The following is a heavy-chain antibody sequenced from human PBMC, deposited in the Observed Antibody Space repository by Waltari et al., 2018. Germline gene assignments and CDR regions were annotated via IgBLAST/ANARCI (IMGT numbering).Heavy chain of an antibody. CDR3: AKGWRPDVWLFADY. J-gene: IGHJ4*02. CDR2: ISGSGATT. D-gene: IGHD3-22*01. V-gene: IGHV3-23*04. CDR1: GFAFNTYA. Sequence: EVQLVESGGGLVEPGGSLRLSCPASGFAFNTYAISWVRQAPGKGLEWVSVISGSGATTAHADSVRGRFTISRDNSKNTLYLQMNSLRTEDTAVYYCAKGWRPDVWLFADYWGQGTPVTVSS.